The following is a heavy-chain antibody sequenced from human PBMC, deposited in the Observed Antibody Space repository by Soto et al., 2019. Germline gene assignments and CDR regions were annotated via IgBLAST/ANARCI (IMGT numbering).Heavy chain of an antibody. CDR1: ADSITSYY. V-gene: IGHV4-59*01. J-gene: IGHJ4*02. D-gene: IGHD4-17*01. CDR2: VYYGGST. Sequence: SETLSLTCTVSADSITSYYWSWIRQPPGKGLDWIGYVYYGGSTNYNPSLKTRVTISLDTSKNQVSLRLTSVTAADTALYYCARTTAVPNTLRSRYFFDYWGQGTLVTVSS. CDR3: ARTTAVPNTLRSRYFFDY.